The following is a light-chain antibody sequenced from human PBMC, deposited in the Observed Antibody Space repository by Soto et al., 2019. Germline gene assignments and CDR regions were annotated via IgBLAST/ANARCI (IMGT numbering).Light chain of an antibody. CDR1: QSISDW. CDR2: RAS. V-gene: IGKV1-5*03. Sequence: DIQMTQSPSTLSASIGDRVTITCRASQSISDWLAWFQQKPGKAPKLLIYRASRLESGVPSRFIGSGSGTEFTIIISSLQHDDFATYYCQQYNGFSETFGQGTKVEIK. J-gene: IGKJ1*01. CDR3: QQYNGFSET.